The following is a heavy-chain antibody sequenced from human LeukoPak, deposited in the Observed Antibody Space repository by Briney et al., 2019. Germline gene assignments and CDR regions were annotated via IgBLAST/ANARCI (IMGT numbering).Heavy chain of an antibody. Sequence: GESLKISCKGSGYTFTDFWIGWVRQMPGKGLEWMGIIYPGDSDTRYSPSFQGQVTISADKSITTAYLHWSSLKASDTAIYYCARLGPSDWYGRSSGYWFDPWGQGTLVSVSS. V-gene: IGHV5-51*01. CDR1: GYTFTDFW. D-gene: IGHD6-6*01. CDR3: ARLGPSDWYGRSSGYWFDP. J-gene: IGHJ5*02. CDR2: IYPGDSDT.